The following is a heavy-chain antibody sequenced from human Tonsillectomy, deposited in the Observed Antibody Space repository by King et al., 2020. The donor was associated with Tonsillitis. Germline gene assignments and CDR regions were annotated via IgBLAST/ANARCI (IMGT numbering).Heavy chain of an antibody. J-gene: IGHJ4*02. CDR3: AGGGVVPPPPFDS. D-gene: IGHD2-2*01. V-gene: IGHV3-30-3*01. CDR2: ISYDGSNK. Sequence: QLVQSGGGVVQPGRSLRLSCAASGFTFSSYAMHWVRQAPGKGLEWVAVISYDGSNKYYADSVKGRFTISRDNSKNTRYLQMNSLRTEDTAVYYCAGGGVVPPPPFDSWGQGPLVTVSS. CDR1: GFTFSSYA.